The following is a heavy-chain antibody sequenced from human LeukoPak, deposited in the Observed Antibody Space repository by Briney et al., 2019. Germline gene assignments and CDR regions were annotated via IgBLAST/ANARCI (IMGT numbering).Heavy chain of an antibody. CDR3: ARGEGAVAEIDYYYGMDV. CDR2: ICSSGSA. D-gene: IGHD6-19*01. Sequence: PSETLSLTCTVSGGSISSGVYCWSWIRQRPGEGLQWIGYICSSGSAYYNPSLKSRVTMSIDTSNNQFSLKLNSVTAADTAVYYCARGEGAVAEIDYYYGMDVWGQGTTVTVSS. CDR1: GGSISSGVYC. J-gene: IGHJ6*02. V-gene: IGHV4-31*03.